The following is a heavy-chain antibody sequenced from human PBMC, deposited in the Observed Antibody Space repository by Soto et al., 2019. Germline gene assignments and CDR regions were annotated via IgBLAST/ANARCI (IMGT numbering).Heavy chain of an antibody. D-gene: IGHD3-10*01. CDR2: VYYSGST. Sequence: PSETLSLTCTVSGDSISNYCWSWIRQPPGKGLEWIGCVYYSGSTNYNPSLKSRVTISVDTSKNQFSLKLSSVTAADTAVYYCARGSYYYGSGSYYLDYWGQGALVTVSS. CDR1: GDSISNYC. V-gene: IGHV4-59*01. CDR3: ARGSYYYGSGSYYLDY. J-gene: IGHJ4*02.